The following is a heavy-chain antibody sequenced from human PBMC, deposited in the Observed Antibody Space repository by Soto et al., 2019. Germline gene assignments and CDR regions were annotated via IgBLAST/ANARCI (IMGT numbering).Heavy chain of an antibody. CDR3: ARDRQYSSSWLDY. J-gene: IGHJ4*02. CDR1: GFTFSSYD. D-gene: IGHD6-13*01. Sequence: QVQLVESGGGVVQPGRSLRLSCAASGFTFSSYDMHWVRQAPGKGLEWVAVISYDGSNKYYAESVKGRFTISRDNSKNTLYLQMNSLRAEDTAVYYCARDRQYSSSWLDYWGQGTLVTVSS. CDR2: ISYDGSNK. V-gene: IGHV3-30-3*01.